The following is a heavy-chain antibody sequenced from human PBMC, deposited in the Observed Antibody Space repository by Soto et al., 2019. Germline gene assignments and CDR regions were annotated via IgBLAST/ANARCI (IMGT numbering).Heavy chain of an antibody. D-gene: IGHD2-21*02. CDR3: AREGKVTHWFDP. CDR1: GFTFSNYA. CDR2: ISSSSSYI. J-gene: IGHJ5*02. V-gene: IGHV3-21*01. Sequence: EVQLLESGGGLVQPGGSLRLSCAASGFTFSNYAMNWVRQAPGKGLEWVSSISSSSSYIYYADSVKGRFTISRDNAKNSLYLQMNSLRAEDTAVYYCAREGKVTHWFDPWGQGTLVTVSS.